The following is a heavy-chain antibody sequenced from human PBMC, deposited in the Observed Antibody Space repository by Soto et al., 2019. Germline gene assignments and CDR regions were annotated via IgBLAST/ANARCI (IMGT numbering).Heavy chain of an antibody. Sequence: EVQLVESGGGLVQPGGSLRLSCAASGFTFSSHEMNWVRQAPGKGLEWVAYISSSGSPIDYADSVKGRFTISRDNARNSLYLQMNSLRVEDSAVYYCVRDRTVIVPTSIDYWGHGTLVTVSS. J-gene: IGHJ4*01. CDR1: GFTFSSHE. CDR3: VRDRTVIVPTSIDY. CDR2: ISSSGSPI. D-gene: IGHD5-12*01. V-gene: IGHV3-48*03.